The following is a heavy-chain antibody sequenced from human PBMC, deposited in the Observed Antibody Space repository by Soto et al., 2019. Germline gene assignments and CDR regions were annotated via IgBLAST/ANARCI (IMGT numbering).Heavy chain of an antibody. CDR1: GCTFSSYG. CDR2: IWYDGSNK. CDR3: ARVYQGDSSGYYPLGYGMDV. D-gene: IGHD3-22*01. Sequence: GGSLRLSCAASGCTFSSYGGHWVRQAPGKGLEWGAVIWYDGSNKYYADSVKGRFTISRDNSKNTLYLQMNSLRAEDTAVYYCARVYQGDSSGYYPLGYGMDVWGQGTTVTVSS. J-gene: IGHJ6*02. V-gene: IGHV3-33*01.